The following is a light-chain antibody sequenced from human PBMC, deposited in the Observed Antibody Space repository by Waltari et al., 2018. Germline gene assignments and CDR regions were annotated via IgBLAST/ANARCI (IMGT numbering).Light chain of an antibody. J-gene: IGLJ2*01. CDR3: QAWDSGIV. CDR2: RDN. Sequence: SYAVTQPPSVSVSPGQTATITCSGDNVGDKSVCWYQQKAGQSPVLLIYRDNMRPSGIPERFSGSNSGNTATLTISGTQALDEADYHCQAWDSGIVFGGGTKLTVL. CDR1: NVGDKS. V-gene: IGLV3-1*01.